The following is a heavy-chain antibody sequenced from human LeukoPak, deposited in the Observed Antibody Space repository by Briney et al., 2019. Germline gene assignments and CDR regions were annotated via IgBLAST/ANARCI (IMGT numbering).Heavy chain of an antibody. CDR2: ISSSGGTI. J-gene: IGHJ4*02. CDR1: GFTFSSYE. V-gene: IGHV3-48*03. D-gene: IGHD4-17*01. CDR3: ARDPYGSYFDC. Sequence: HSGGSLRLSCAASGFTFSSYEMNWVRQAPGKGLEWVSYISSSGGTIYYADSVKGRFTISRDNAKKSLYLQMNSLRAEDTAVYYCARDPYGSYFDCWGQGTLVTVSS.